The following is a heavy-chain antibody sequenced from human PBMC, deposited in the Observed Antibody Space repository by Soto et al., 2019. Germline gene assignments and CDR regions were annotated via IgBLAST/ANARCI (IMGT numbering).Heavy chain of an antibody. J-gene: IGHJ6*02. CDR1: GFTFSSYG. CDR3: AKELIVNSSGWQRYYYYGMDV. Sequence: QVQLVESGGGVVQPGRSLRLSCAASGFTFSSYGMHWVRQAPGKGLEWVAVISYDGSNKYYADSVKGRFTISRDNSKNTLYLQMNSLRAEDTAVCYCAKELIVNSSGWQRYYYYGMDVWGQGTTVTVSS. CDR2: ISYDGSNK. V-gene: IGHV3-30*18. D-gene: IGHD6-19*01.